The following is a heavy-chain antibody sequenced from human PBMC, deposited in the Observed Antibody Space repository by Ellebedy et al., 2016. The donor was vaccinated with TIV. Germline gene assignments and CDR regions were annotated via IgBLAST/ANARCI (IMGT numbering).Heavy chain of an antibody. CDR1: AFSFSRYA. CDR3: ATADLGRNKPGY. Sequence: GGSLRLXXAASAFSFSRYAMNWVRQAPGKGLQWVSTIGASGTSTYYADSVKGRFTISRDNSKNTLYLEMNSLRAEDTAVYYCATADLGRNKPGYWGQGTLVTVSS. J-gene: IGHJ4*02. CDR2: IGASGTST. D-gene: IGHD1-1*01. V-gene: IGHV3-23*01.